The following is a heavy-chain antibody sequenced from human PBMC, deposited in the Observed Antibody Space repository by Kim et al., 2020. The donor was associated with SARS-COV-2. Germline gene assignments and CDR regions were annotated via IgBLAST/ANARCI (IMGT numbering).Heavy chain of an antibody. D-gene: IGHD5-18*01. CDR3: ARDHVDTAMVGPGGFYFVED. J-gene: IGHJ4*02. Sequence: RFTISRDNAKNSLYLQMNSLRAEDTAVYYCARDHVDTAMVGPGGFYFVEDWGQGTLVTVSS. V-gene: IGHV3-11*04.